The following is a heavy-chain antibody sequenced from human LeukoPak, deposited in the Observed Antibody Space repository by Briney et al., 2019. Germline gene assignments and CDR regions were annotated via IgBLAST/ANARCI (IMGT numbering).Heavy chain of an antibody. V-gene: IGHV5-51*01. CDR2: IYPGDSDT. CDR1: GYSFTSYW. D-gene: IGHD3-10*01. J-gene: IGHJ4*02. CDR3: ALRRDYYGSGSYYKGPFDY. Sequence: GESLKISCKGSGYSFTSYWIGWVRQMPGKGLEWMGIIYPGDSDTRYSPSFQGQVTISADKSISTAYPQWSSLKASDTAMYYCALRRDYYGSGSYYKGPFDYWGQGTLVTVSS.